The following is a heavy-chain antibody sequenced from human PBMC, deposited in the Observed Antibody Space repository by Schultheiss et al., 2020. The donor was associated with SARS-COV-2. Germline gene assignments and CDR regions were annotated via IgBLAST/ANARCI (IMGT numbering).Heavy chain of an antibody. CDR2: INPNSGGT. CDR3: ARDSSSGDWFDP. J-gene: IGHJ5*02. D-gene: IGHD6-6*01. CDR1: GYTFTGYY. Sequence: ASVKVSCKASGYTFTGYYMHWVRQAPGQGLEWMGRINPNSGGTNYAQKFQGRVTMTRDTSISTAYMELSSLRSEDTAVYYCARDSSSGDWFDPWGQGTLVTVSS. V-gene: IGHV1-2*06.